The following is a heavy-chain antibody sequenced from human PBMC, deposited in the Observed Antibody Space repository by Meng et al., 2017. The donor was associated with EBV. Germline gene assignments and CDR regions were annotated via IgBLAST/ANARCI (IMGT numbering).Heavy chain of an antibody. J-gene: IGHJ4*02. D-gene: IGHD4/OR15-4a*01. CDR3: ARVLDYFDY. Sequence: QRVQSGADDKKPRPSVKRSFKSSGYTFTSYGISCVRQAPGQELEWMGWISAYNGNTNYAQKLQGRVTMTTDTSTSTSYIELSSLRSDDTAVYYCARVLDYFDYWGQGTLVTVSS. V-gene: IGHV1-18*01. CDR1: GYTFTSYG. CDR2: ISAYNGNT.